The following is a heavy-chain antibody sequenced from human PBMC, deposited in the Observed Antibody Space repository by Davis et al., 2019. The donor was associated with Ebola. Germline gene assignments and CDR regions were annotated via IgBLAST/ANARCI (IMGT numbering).Heavy chain of an antibody. CDR3: ARDGPDYYGLDV. CDR1: GYTFTDY. Sequence: AASVKVSCKASGYTFTDYYWVRQAPGQGLEWMGWINPNSGGTNYAQKFQGRVTITRDTSTSTVYMEVRSLRSEDTAVYYCARDGPDYYGLDVWGQGTAVTVSS. J-gene: IGHJ6*02. CDR2: INPNSGGT. V-gene: IGHV1-2*02.